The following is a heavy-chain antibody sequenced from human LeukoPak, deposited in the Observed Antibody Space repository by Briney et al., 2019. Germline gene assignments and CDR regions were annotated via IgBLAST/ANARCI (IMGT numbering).Heavy chain of an antibody. D-gene: IGHD3-9*01. CDR3: AKDRLLRYFDWLLVSD. Sequence: GASVKVSCKASGGTFSSYAISWVRQAPGQGLEWMGRIIPILGIANYAQKFQGRVTITADKSTSTAYMELSSLRSEDTAVYYCAKDRLLRYFDWLLVSDWGQGTLVTVSS. CDR2: IIPILGIA. CDR1: GGTFSSYA. J-gene: IGHJ4*02. V-gene: IGHV1-69*04.